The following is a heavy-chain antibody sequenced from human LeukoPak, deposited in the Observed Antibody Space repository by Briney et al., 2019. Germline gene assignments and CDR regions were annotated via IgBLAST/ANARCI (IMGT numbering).Heavy chain of an antibody. J-gene: IGHJ5*02. CDR1: GYTFTMYG. D-gene: IGHD2-2*01. CDR3: ARDIVVVPAAMDNWFDP. CDR2: IIPIFGTA. V-gene: IGHV1-69*13. Sequence: SVKVSCKTPGYTFTMYGISWVRQAPGQGLEWMGGIIPIFGTANYAQKFQGRVTITADESTSTAYMELSSLRSEDTAVYYCARDIVVVPAAMDNWFDPWGQGTLVTVSS.